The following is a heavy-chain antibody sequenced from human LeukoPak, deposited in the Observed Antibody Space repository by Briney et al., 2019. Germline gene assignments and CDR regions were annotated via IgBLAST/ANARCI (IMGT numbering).Heavy chain of an antibody. V-gene: IGHV4-39*07. CDR3: ARETEKQWQY. D-gene: IGHD6-19*01. CDR2: INHSGST. CDR1: GGSISSGSYY. Sequence: SQTLSLTCTVSGGSISSGSYYWSWIRQPPGKGLEWIGEINHSGSTNYNPSLKSRVTISVDASKNQFSLTMTSVTAADTALYYCARETEKQWQYWGQGTMVTVSS. J-gene: IGHJ3*01.